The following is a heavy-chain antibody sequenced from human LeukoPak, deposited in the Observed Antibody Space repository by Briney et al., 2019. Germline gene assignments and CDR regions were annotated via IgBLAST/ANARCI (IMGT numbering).Heavy chain of an antibody. CDR3: ARSWAGMYYPFYYFDY. J-gene: IGHJ4*02. CDR2: IWPSGST. CDR1: GGSISSGPYF. D-gene: IGHD2-8*01. V-gene: IGHV4-30-2*06. Sequence: SETLSLTCSVSGGSISSGPYFWSWIRQSPGQGLEWIGYIWPSGSTHYNPSLKSRVNISADTSKSQFSLNLDSVTAADTAVYYCARSWAGMYYPFYYFDYWGQGSLVTVSS.